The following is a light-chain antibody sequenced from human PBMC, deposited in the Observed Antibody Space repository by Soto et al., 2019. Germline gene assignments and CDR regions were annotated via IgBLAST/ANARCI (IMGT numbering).Light chain of an antibody. CDR3: CSYAGSSTSL. Sequence: QSALTQPASVSGSPGQSITISCTGTSSDVGSDNLVSWYQQHPGKAPKLMIYEGSKRPSGVSNRFSGSKSGNTASLTISGLQAEDEADYYCCSYAGSSTSLFGTGTKLTVL. J-gene: IGLJ1*01. CDR1: SSDVGSDNL. V-gene: IGLV2-23*01. CDR2: EGS.